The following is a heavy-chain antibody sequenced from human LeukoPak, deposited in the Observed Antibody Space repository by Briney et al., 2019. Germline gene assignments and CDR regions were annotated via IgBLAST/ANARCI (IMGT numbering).Heavy chain of an antibody. CDR3: ARDKGFGDLDS. CDR2: ITGSGSTM. J-gene: IGHJ4*02. V-gene: IGHV3-48*01. CDR1: GFTFSSYT. D-gene: IGHD3-10*01. Sequence: GGSLRLSCAASGFTFSSYTMTWVRQAPRKGLEWISYITGSGSTMYSTDSVKGGFTISRDNAKNSLYLQMHSLRAEDTAVYYCARDKGFGDLDSWGQGTLVTVSS.